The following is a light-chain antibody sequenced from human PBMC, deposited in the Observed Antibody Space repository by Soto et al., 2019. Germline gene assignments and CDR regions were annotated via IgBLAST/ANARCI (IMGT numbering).Light chain of an antibody. CDR2: EVS. CDR1: SSDVGGYNY. Sequence: QSALNQPASVSGAPGQSSTISCTGTSSDVGGYNYVSWYQQHPGKAPKLMIYEVSNRHSGVSNRFSGSKSGNTASLTISGLQAEDEADYYCSSYTSSSPLVFGGGTKLTV. J-gene: IGLJ2*01. CDR3: SSYTSSSPLV. V-gene: IGLV2-14*01.